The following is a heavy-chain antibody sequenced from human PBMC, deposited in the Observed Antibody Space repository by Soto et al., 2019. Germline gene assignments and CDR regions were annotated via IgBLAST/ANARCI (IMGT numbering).Heavy chain of an antibody. CDR3: ARYRRAGGKNWFDP. CDR1: GGSISSGGYS. D-gene: IGHD6-19*01. J-gene: IGHJ5*02. Sequence: SETLSLTCAVSGGSISSGGYSWSWLRQPPGKGLEWIGYIYHSGSTDYNPSLKSRVTISVDRSKNQFSLKLSSVTAADTAVYYCARYRRAGGKNWFDPWGQGTLVTVSS. V-gene: IGHV4-30-2*01. CDR2: IYHSGST.